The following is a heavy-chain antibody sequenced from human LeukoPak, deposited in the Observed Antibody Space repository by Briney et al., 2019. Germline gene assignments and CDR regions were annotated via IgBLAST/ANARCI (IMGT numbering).Heavy chain of an antibody. J-gene: IGHJ5*02. V-gene: IGHV4-34*01. D-gene: IGHD3-10*01. CDR2: INHSGST. Sequence: PSETLSLTCAVYGGSFSGYYWSWIRQPPGKGLEWIGEINHSGSTNYNPSLKSRVTISVDTSKNQFSLKLSSVTAADTAVYYCARYGSGSYPSPRINWFDPWGQGTLVTVSS. CDR3: ARYGSGSYPSPRINWFDP. CDR1: GGSFSGYY.